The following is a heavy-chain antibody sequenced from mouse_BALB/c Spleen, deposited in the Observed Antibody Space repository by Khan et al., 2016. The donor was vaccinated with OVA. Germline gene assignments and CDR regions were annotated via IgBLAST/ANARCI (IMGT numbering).Heavy chain of an antibody. CDR3: ERMYGGDSDY. CDR2: ISNNGNT. J-gene: IGHJ2*01. CDR1: GYSITTYYA. D-gene: IGHD2-10*02. Sequence: EVQLQESGPGLVKPSQSLSLTCTVTGYSITTYYAWNLILQFPGSQLWLMCHISNNGNTKYNQSLKNRISITRDTSKNQFFLQLKSVTTEDTARYYCERMYGGDSDYWGQGTTLTVSS. V-gene: IGHV3-2*02.